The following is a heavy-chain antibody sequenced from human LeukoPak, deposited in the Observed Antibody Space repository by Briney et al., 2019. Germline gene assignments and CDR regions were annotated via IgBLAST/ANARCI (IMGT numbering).Heavy chain of an antibody. D-gene: IGHD2-2*01. J-gene: IGHJ4*02. CDR2: IDPNSGGT. V-gene: IGHV1-2*02. CDR3: ARDLPGWPAAIL. CDR1: GYTFTGYY. Sequence: ASVKVSCKASGYTFTGYYMHWVRQAPGQGLEWMGWIDPNSGGTNYAQKFQGRVTMTRDTSISTAYMELSRLRSDDTAVYYCARDLPGWPAAILWGQGTLVTVSS.